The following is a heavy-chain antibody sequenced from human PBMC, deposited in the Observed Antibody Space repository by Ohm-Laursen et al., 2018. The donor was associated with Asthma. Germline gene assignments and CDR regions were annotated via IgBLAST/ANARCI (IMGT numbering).Heavy chain of an antibody. CDR1: GFTFSFYT. CDR3: ARGSFDEYGDYPSDS. CDR2: INGDGATI. V-gene: IGHV3-48*02. D-gene: IGHD4-17*01. J-gene: IGHJ4*02. Sequence: GSLRLSCAVSGFTFSFYTMIWVRQAPGKGLEWISNINGDGATIYYADSVKGRFTISRDNAKNSVYLQMNSLREEDTAVYFCARGSFDEYGDYPSDSWGQGALVTVSS.